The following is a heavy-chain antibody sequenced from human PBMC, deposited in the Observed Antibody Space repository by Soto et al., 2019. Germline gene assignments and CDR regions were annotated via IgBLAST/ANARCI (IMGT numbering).Heavy chain of an antibody. V-gene: IGHV4-31*03. CDR1: GGSISSGGYY. CDR3: ARGGDIVATIGLFPSYYFDY. Sequence: PSETLSLTCTVSGGSISSGGYYWSWIRQHPGKGLEWIGYIYYSGSTYYNPSLKSRVTISVDTSKNQFSLKLSSVTAADTAVYYCARGGDIVATIGLFPSYYFDYWGQGTLVTVSS. CDR2: IYYSGST. D-gene: IGHD5-12*01. J-gene: IGHJ4*02.